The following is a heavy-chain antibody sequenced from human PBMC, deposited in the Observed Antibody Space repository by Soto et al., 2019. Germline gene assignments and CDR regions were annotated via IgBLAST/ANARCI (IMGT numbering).Heavy chain of an antibody. CDR1: GYSFTSYW. J-gene: IGHJ6*02. D-gene: IGHD3-10*01. CDR2: IYPGDSDT. V-gene: IGHV5-51*01. Sequence: GESLKISCKGSGYSFTSYWIGWVRQMPGKGLDWMGIIYPGDSDTRYSPSFQGQVTISADKSISTAYLQWSSLKASDTAMYYCARSGAYYGSGAIYYYGMDVWGQGTTVTVSS. CDR3: ARSGAYYGSGAIYYYGMDV.